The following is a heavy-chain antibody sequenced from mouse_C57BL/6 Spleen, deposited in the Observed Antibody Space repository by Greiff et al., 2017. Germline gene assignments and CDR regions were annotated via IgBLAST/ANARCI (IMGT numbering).Heavy chain of an antibody. CDR2: ISDGGSYT. CDR1: GFTFSSYA. J-gene: IGHJ4*01. D-gene: IGHD2-4*01. Sequence: DVQLVESGGGLVKPGGSLKLSCAASGFTFSSYAMSWVRQTPEKRLEWVATISDGGSYTYYPDNVKGRFTISRDNAKNNLYLQMSHLKSEDTAMYYCARRQGLPPMDYWGQGTSVTVSS. V-gene: IGHV5-4*01. CDR3: ARRQGLPPMDY.